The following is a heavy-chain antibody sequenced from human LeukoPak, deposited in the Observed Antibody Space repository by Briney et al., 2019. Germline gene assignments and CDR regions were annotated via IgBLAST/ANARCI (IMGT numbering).Heavy chain of an antibody. Sequence: PSETLSLTCTVSGGSISSYYWSWIRQPPGKGLEWIGYIYYSGSTNYNPSLKSRVTISVDTPKNQFSLKLSSVTAADTAVYYCARVVPPYYYDSSGSGGWYFDYWGQGTLVTVSS. D-gene: IGHD3-22*01. J-gene: IGHJ4*02. V-gene: IGHV4-59*08. CDR2: IYYSGST. CDR3: ARVVPPYYYDSSGSGGWYFDY. CDR1: GGSISSYY.